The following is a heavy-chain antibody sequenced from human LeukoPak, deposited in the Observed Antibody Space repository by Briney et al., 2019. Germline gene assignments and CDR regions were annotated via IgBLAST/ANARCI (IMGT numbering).Heavy chain of an antibody. J-gene: IGHJ4*02. Sequence: SETLSLTCTVSGGSISSYYWSWIRQPPGKGLEWIGYIYYSGSTNYNPSLKSRVTISVDTSKNQFSLKLSSVTAADTAVYYCARHPYGDYVPHFDYWGQGTLVTVSS. D-gene: IGHD4-17*01. CDR2: IYYSGST. CDR1: GGSISSYY. V-gene: IGHV4-59*08. CDR3: ARHPYGDYVPHFDY.